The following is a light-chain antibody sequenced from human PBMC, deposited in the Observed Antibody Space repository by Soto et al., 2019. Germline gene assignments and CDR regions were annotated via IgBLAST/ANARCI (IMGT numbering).Light chain of an antibody. Sequence: EVVLTQSPGTLSLSPGERATLSCRASQAVSSILLAWYQQKPGQAPRLLIYGASSRATGIPDRFSGSGSGTDVTLTVSRLEPEDFAVYYCEPQGTSPIFGGGNKVEIK. CDR3: EPQGTSPI. J-gene: IGKJ4*01. CDR2: GAS. CDR1: QAVSSIL. V-gene: IGKV3-20*01.